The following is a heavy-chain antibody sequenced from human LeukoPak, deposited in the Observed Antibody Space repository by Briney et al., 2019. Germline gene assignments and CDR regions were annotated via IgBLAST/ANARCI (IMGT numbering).Heavy chain of an antibody. CDR2: ISYSGST. Sequence: SETLSLTCTVSGDSVSSAGFHWSWIRQPPGKRLEWIGYISYSGSTNYNPSLKSRVTISLDTSNNQFSLKLSSLTAADTAMYYCANYKRGPGNYYTDYWGQGTLVTVSS. V-gene: IGHV4-61*08. D-gene: IGHD3-10*01. CDR1: GDSVSSAGFH. J-gene: IGHJ4*02. CDR3: ANYKRGPGNYYTDY.